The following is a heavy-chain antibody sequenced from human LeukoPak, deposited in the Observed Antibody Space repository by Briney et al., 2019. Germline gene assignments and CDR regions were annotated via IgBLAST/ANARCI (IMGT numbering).Heavy chain of an antibody. J-gene: IGHJ3*02. Sequence: GGSLRLSCAASGFTFEDYGMSWVRQAPGKGLEWVAGISRNGGTTGHADSVKGRFTISGDNAEKSLFLQMKTLRAEDTALYYCARDERYYDGRYYPYAFDIWGQGTMVTVSS. D-gene: IGHD3-22*01. CDR2: ISRNGGTT. V-gene: IGHV3-20*04. CDR1: GFTFEDYG. CDR3: ARDERYYDGRYYPYAFDI.